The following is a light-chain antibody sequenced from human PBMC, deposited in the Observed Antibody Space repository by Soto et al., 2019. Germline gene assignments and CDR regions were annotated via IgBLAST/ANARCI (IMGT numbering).Light chain of an antibody. J-gene: IGLJ1*01. CDR3: CSFTSITNYV. CDR1: SSDVGAYNY. CDR2: EVS. Sequence: QSVLTHPASVSGSLGQSITISCTGTSSDVGAYNYVSWYQQQPGKAPKLMISEVSNRPSGVSNRFSSSKSGNTASLIISGLQAEEEADYYCCSFTSITNYVFGTGTKVTVL. V-gene: IGLV2-14*01.